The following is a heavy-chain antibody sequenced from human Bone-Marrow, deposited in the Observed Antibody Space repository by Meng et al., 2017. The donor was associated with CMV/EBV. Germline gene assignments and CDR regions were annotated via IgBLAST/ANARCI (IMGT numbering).Heavy chain of an antibody. Sequence: SETLSPTCTVSGGSISSYYWSWIRQPPGKGLEWIGYIYYSGSTNYNPSLKSRVTISVDTSKNQFSLKLSSVTAADTAVYYCARAGRGRITIFDYWGQGTLVTVSS. J-gene: IGHJ4*02. D-gene: IGHD3-3*01. CDR1: GGSISSYY. CDR2: IYYSGST. V-gene: IGHV4-59*01. CDR3: ARAGRGRITIFDY.